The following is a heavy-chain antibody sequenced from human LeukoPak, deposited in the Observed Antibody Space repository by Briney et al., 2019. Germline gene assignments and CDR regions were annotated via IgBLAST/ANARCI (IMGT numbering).Heavy chain of an antibody. J-gene: IGHJ4*02. CDR2: IIPILGIA. CDR3: ARGRYSSGWYYFDY. D-gene: IGHD6-19*01. Sequence: SVKVSSKAPVGTFSSYTISSVRQAPGHGLEWMGRIIPILGIANYAQTFQCRVTITANKSTSTAYMELSSLRSEDTAVYDCARGRYSSGWYYFDYWGQGTLVTVSS. V-gene: IGHV1-69*02. CDR1: VGTFSSYT.